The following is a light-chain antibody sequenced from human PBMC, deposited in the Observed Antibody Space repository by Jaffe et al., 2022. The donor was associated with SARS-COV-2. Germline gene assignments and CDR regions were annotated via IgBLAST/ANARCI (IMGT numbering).Light chain of an antibody. CDR2: SNN. CDR1: NSNIGSNS. Sequence: QSVLTQPPSASGTPGQSITISCSGSNSNIGSNSVSWYLQLPGTAPKLLIYSNNQRPSGVPDRFSGSKSGTSASLAISGLQSEDEAEYYCAAWDDGLNGVVFGGGTRLTVL. CDR3: AAWDDGLNGVV. J-gene: IGLJ3*02. V-gene: IGLV1-44*01.